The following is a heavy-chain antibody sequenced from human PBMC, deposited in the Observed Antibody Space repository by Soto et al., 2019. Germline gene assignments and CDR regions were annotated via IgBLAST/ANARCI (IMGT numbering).Heavy chain of an antibody. Sequence: PGGSLRLSCAASGFTFSSYAMSWVRQAPGKGLEWVSAISGSGGSTYYADSVKGRFTISRDNSKNTLYLQMNSLRAEDTAVYYCAKGPPDIVVVPAVPEGGYWGQGTLVTVSS. CDR2: ISGSGGST. CDR3: AKGPPDIVVVPAVPEGGY. V-gene: IGHV3-23*01. J-gene: IGHJ4*02. D-gene: IGHD2-2*01. CDR1: GFTFSSYA.